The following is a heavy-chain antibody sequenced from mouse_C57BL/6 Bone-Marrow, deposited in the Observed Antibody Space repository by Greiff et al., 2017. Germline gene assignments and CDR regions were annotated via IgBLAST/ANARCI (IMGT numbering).Heavy chain of an antibody. CDR2: INYDGSST. Sequence: DVQLVESEGGLVQPGSSMKFSCTASGFTFSDYYMAWVRQVPEKGLEWVANINYDGSSTYYLDSLKSRFIISRDNAKNILYLQMSSLKSEDTATYYCAKDRSYYDYDTVAYWGQGTLVTVSA. V-gene: IGHV5-16*01. J-gene: IGHJ3*01. CDR3: AKDRSYYDYDTVAY. CDR1: GFTFSDYY. D-gene: IGHD2-4*01.